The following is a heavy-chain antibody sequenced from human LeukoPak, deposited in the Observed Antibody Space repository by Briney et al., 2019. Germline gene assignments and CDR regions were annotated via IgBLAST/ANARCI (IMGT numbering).Heavy chain of an antibody. J-gene: IGHJ4*02. CDR2: IYSGGST. V-gene: IGHV3-66*01. CDR1: GLSFSSYG. D-gene: IGHD3-22*01. Sequence: PGRSLRLSCAASGLSFSSYGMHWVRQAPGKGLEWVSVIYSGGSTYYADSVKGRFTISRDNSKNTLYLQMNSLRAEDTAVYYCYSMIVLGIRVINDYWGQGTLVTVSS. CDR3: YSMIVLGIRVINDY.